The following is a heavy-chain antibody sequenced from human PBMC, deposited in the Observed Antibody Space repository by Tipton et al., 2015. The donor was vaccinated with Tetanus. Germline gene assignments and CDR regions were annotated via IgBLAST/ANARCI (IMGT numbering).Heavy chain of an antibody. J-gene: IGHJ4*02. CDR3: AIWETVPTKMNY. V-gene: IGHV4-34*01. D-gene: IGHD4-17*01. CDR1: GGSFSGYF. Sequence: TLSLTCAVHGGSFSGYFWTWIRQPPGKGLEWIGEINESGSTSYNPSLKSRVTISIDTSKNQFSLNLKSVTAADTAFYYCAIWETVPTKMNYWGQGTLVTVSS. CDR2: INESGST.